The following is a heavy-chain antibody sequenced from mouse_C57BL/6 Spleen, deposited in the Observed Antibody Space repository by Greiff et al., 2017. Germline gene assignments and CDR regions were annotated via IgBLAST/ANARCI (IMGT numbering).Heavy chain of an antibody. Sequence: QVQLQQPGTELVKPGASVKLSCKASGYTFTSYWMHWVKQRPGQGLEWIGNINPSNGGTNYNEKFKSKATLTVDKSSSTAYMQLSSLTSEDSAVYYCARWPNYYGSSYEYFDVWGTGTTVTVSS. CDR1: GYTFTSYW. V-gene: IGHV1-53*01. D-gene: IGHD1-1*01. CDR3: ARWPNYYGSSYEYFDV. J-gene: IGHJ1*03. CDR2: INPSNGGT.